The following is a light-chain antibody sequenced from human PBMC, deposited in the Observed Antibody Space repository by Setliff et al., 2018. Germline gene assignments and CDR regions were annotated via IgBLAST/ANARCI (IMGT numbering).Light chain of an antibody. Sequence: QSALAQPASVSGSPGQSITISCTGTRSDVGGYNYVSWYQQHPGKVPKLMIYEVSNRPSGVSNRFSGSKSGNTASLTISRLQTEDEADYYCTSYTISSTEVFGTGTK. J-gene: IGLJ1*01. CDR3: TSYTISSTEV. CDR1: RSDVGGYNY. V-gene: IGLV2-14*01. CDR2: EVS.